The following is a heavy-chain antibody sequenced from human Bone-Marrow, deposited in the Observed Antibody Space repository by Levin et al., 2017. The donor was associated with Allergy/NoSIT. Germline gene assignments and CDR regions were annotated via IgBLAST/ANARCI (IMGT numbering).Heavy chain of an antibody. D-gene: IGHD2-15*01. CDR3: VSGGITYCSGGSCFTAEYFQH. J-gene: IGHJ1*01. CDR2: ISYDEETE. CDR1: GFSFTKYG. V-gene: IGHV3-30*03. Sequence: PGGSLRLSCEASGFSFTKYGMHWVRQAPGKGLDWVAVISYDEETEDYGDSVKGRFTISRDNSKSTIYLQMSNLRPEDTAVYYCVSGGITYCSGGSCFTAEYFQHWGHGTLVAVSS.